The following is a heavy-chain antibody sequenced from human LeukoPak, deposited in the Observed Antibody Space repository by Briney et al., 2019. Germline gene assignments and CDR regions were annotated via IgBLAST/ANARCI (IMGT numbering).Heavy chain of an antibody. CDR3: ARGLSGYRPVDY. CDR2: IYYSGST. J-gene: IGHJ4*02. Sequence: TSETLSLTCTVSGGSISSYHWSWIRQPPGKGLEWIGYIYYSGSTNYNPSLKSRVTTSVDTSKNQFSLKLSSVTAADTAVYYCARGLSGYRPVDYWGQGTLVTVSS. CDR1: GGSISSYH. D-gene: IGHD3-9*01. V-gene: IGHV4-59*01.